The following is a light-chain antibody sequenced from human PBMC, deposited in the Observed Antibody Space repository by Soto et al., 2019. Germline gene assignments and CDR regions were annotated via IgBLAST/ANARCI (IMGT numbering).Light chain of an antibody. J-gene: IGKJ3*01. Sequence: DLQMTQSPSSVSASVGDRVTITCRASQGISSWLAWYQRKPGRAPKLLIYAASSLQSGVPSRFSGSGSGTDFTLTISSLQPEDFATYYCQQVNNFPFTFGPGTKVDIK. CDR3: QQVNNFPFT. V-gene: IGKV1D-12*01. CDR1: QGISSW. CDR2: AAS.